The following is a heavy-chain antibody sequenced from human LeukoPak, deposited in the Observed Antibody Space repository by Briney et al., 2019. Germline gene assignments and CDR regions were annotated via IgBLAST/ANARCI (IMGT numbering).Heavy chain of an antibody. V-gene: IGHV4-59*01. Sequence: SETLSHTCTVSGGSISSYYWSWIRQPPGKGLEWIGYIYYSGSTNYNPSLKSRVTISVDTSKNQFSLKLSSVTAADTAVYYCARGTAVAGTDYWGQGTLVTVSS. J-gene: IGHJ4*02. D-gene: IGHD6-19*01. CDR1: GGSISSYY. CDR2: IYYSGST. CDR3: ARGTAVAGTDY.